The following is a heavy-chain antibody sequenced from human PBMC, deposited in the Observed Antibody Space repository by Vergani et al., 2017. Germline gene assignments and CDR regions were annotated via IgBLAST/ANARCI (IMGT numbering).Heavy chain of an antibody. CDR2: ISSVSKTI. D-gene: IGHD3-16*01. CDR3: EGTYSYIWYY. V-gene: IGHV3-48*01. Sequence: EVQLVESGGGVVQPGGSLRLSCAASGFTFSSSNMNWVRQAPGKGLEWVSSISSVSKTIYYADSVKGLFTISRDNAMNSLYLQMSSLRPDDTAVYYCEGTYSYIWYYWGQGTLVTISS. J-gene: IGHJ4*02. CDR1: GFTFSSSN.